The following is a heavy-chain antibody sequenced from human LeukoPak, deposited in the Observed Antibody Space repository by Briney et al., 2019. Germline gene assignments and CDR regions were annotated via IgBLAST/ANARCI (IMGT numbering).Heavy chain of an antibody. CDR3: ARYASGSYYWFDP. V-gene: IGHV4-39*01. CDR1: GGSISSTSYH. Sequence: SETLSLTFTVSGGSISSTSYHWAWIRQPPGKGQEWIATVYYTGSAYYNPSLKSRVTISVDTSKSQFSLKLSSVTTADTALYYCARYASGSYYWFDPWGQGTLVTVSS. D-gene: IGHD3-10*01. J-gene: IGHJ5*02. CDR2: VYYTGSA.